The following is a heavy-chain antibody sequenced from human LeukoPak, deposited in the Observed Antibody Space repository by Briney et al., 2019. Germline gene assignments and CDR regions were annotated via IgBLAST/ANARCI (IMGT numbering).Heavy chain of an antibody. Sequence: GGSLRLSCAASGFTFSSYAMSWVREAPARGLEWVSSLRGNGDTFYADSVKGRFTISRDNSKNTVFLQMNSLRAEGTAIYYCAKGAYDYIEIGYFDSWGQGTLVTVSS. CDR3: AKGAYDYIEIGYFDS. V-gene: IGHV3-23*01. D-gene: IGHD5-12*01. CDR1: GFTFSSYA. J-gene: IGHJ4*02. CDR2: LRGNGDT.